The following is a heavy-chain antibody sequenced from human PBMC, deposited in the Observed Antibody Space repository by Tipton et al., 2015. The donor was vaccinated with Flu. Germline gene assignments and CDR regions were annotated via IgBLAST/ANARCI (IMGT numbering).Heavy chain of an antibody. CDR2: IYYSGST. Sequence: LRLSCAASGFTFSSYWMSWVRQAPGKGLEWIGYIYYSGSTNYNPSLKSRVTISVDTSKNQFSLKLSSVTAADTAVYYCARTIPVGYMDVWGKGTTVTVSS. D-gene: IGHD2-21*01. CDR1: GFTFSSYW. V-gene: IGHV4-59*08. J-gene: IGHJ6*03. CDR3: ARTIPVGYMDV.